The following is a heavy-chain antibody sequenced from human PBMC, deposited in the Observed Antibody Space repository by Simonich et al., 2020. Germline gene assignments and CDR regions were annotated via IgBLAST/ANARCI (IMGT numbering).Heavy chain of an antibody. CDR2: IYYSGGT. J-gene: IGHJ3*02. Sequence: QLQLQESGPGLVKPSETLSLTCTVSGGSISSSSYYWGWIRQPPGKGLEWIGGIYYSGGTYYTPSLKSRVTISVDTSKNQFSLKLSSVTAADTAVYYCARHAGFAFDIWGQGTMVTVSS. D-gene: IGHD6-13*01. V-gene: IGHV4-39*01. CDR1: GGSISSSSYY. CDR3: ARHAGFAFDI.